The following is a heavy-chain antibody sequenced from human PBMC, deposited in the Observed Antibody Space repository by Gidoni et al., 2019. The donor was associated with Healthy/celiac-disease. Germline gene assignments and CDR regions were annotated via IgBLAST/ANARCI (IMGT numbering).Heavy chain of an antibody. CDR1: GGSISSGGYS. D-gene: IGHD3-10*01. CDR2: IYYSGST. CDR3: ATWGSGSYYKGLD. J-gene: IGHJ4*02. V-gene: IGHV4-31*03. Sequence: QVQLQESGPGLVKPSQTLSLTCTVSGGSISSGGYSWSWIRQHPGKGLEWIGYIYYSGSTYYNPALKSRVTISVDTSKNQFSLKLSSVTAADTAVYYCATWGSGSYYKGLDWGQGTLVTVSS.